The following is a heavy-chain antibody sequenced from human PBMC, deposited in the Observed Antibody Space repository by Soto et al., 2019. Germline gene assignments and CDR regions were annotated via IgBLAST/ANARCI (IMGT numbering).Heavy chain of an antibody. CDR3: ARDKDYGSGIHEI. D-gene: IGHD3-10*01. CDR2: ISGSGGST. Sequence: PGGSLRLSCAASGFIFSRYAMSWVRQAPGKGLEWVSAISGSGGSTYYADSVKGRFTISRDNSKNTLYLQMNSLRAEDTAVYYCARDKDYGSGIHEIWGQGTMVTVSS. J-gene: IGHJ3*02. V-gene: IGHV3-23*01. CDR1: GFIFSRYA.